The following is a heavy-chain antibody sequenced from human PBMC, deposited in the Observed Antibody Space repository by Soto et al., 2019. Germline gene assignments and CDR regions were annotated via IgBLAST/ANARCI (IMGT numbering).Heavy chain of an antibody. V-gene: IGHV3-23*01. CDR1: GFTFSSYA. J-gene: IGHJ4*02. CDR2: ISGSGGST. D-gene: IGHD3-10*01. Sequence: EVQLLESGGGLVQPGGSLRLSCAASGFTFSSYAMSWVRQAPGKGLEWVSAISGSGGSTYYADSVKGRFTISRDNSKNTLYLQMNSLRAEDSAVYYCAKDLWFGDHLGYFDYWGQGTLVTVSS. CDR3: AKDLWFGDHLGYFDY.